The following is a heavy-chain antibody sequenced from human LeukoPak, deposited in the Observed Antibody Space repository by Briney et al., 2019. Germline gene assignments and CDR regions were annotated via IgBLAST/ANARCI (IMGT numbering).Heavy chain of an antibody. CDR2: ISGSGGST. CDR3: AKAFSGAYYFDY. D-gene: IGHD1-26*01. CDR1: GFTVSSNY. V-gene: IGHV3-23*01. J-gene: IGHJ4*02. Sequence: GGSLRLSCAASGFTVSSNYMSWVRQAPGKGLEWVSVISGSGGSTYYADSVKGRFTISRDNSKNTLYLQMNSLRAEDTAVYYCAKAFSGAYYFDYWGQGTLVTVSS.